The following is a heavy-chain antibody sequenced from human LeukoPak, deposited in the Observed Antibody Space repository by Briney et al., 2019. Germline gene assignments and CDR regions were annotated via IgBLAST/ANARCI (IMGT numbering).Heavy chain of an antibody. CDR1: GFTFSSYS. CDR3: SRQNYDSRVGVVY. Sequence: GGSLRLSCAASGFTFSSYSMNWVRQAPGKGLEWVSSISSSSSYIYYADSVKGRFTISRDNAKNSLYLQMNRLRAEDTAVYYCSRQNYDSRVGVVYWGEGTLVTVSS. J-gene: IGHJ4*02. CDR2: ISSSSSYI. D-gene: IGHD3-3*01. V-gene: IGHV3-21*01.